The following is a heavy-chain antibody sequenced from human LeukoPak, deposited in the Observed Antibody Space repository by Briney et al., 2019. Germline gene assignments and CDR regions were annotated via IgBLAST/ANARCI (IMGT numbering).Heavy chain of an antibody. J-gene: IGHJ4*02. CDR2: INHSGST. D-gene: IGHD3-10*01. CDR3: ARRGLTVRYGSGGKAFDY. Sequence: PSETLSLTCAVYGGSFSGYYWSWIRQPPGKGLEWIGEINHSGSTNYNPSLKSRVTISVDTSKNQFSLKLSSVTAADTAVYYCARRGLTVRYGSGGKAFDYWGQGTLVTVSS. CDR1: GGSFSGYY. V-gene: IGHV4-34*01.